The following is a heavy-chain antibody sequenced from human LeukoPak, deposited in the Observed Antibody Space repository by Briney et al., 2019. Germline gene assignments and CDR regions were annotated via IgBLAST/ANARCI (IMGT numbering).Heavy chain of an antibody. CDR3: AKDSRVSVRGVPRGRFDY. CDR1: GFTFSSYG. CDR2: ISGSGGST. D-gene: IGHD3-10*01. J-gene: IGHJ4*02. V-gene: IGHV3-23*01. Sequence: GGTLRLSCAASGFTFSSYGMSWVRQAPGKGLEWVSAISGSGGSTYYADSVKGRFTISRDNSKNTLYLQMNSLRAEDTAVYYCAKDSRVSVRGVPRGRFDYWGQGTLVTVSS.